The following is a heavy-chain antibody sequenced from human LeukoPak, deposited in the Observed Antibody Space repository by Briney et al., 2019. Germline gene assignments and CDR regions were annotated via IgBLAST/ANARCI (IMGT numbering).Heavy chain of an antibody. CDR3: ARDAPLGIAAAGPSPYYYYGMDV. J-gene: IGHJ6*02. CDR2: IYTSGST. CDR1: GGSISSYY. Sequence: SETLSLTCTVSGGSISSYYWSWIRQPAGKGLEWIGRIYTSGSTNYNPSLKSRVTMSVDTSKNQFSLKLSSVTAADTAVYYCARDAPLGIAAAGPSPYYYYGMDVWGQGTTVTVSS. V-gene: IGHV4-4*07. D-gene: IGHD6-13*01.